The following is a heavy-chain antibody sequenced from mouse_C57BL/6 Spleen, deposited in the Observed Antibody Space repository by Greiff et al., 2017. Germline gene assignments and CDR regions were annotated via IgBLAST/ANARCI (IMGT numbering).Heavy chain of an antibody. CDR1: GYTFTDYY. CDR3: AEERPDGNCAWCAY. CDR2: IYPGSGNT. Sequence: VKLQQSGAELVRPGASVKLSCKASGYTFTDYYINWVKQRPGQGLEWIARIYPGSGNTYYNEKFKGKATLTAEKSSSTAYMQLSSLTSEDSAVYVCAEERPDGNCAWCAYWGQGTLVTVSA. D-gene: IGHD2-1*01. J-gene: IGHJ3*01. V-gene: IGHV1-76*01.